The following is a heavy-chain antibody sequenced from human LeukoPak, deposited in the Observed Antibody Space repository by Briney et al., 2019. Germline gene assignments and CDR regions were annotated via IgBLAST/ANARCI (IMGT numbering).Heavy chain of an antibody. CDR2: MNPNSGNT. CDR3: ARGYCSSTSCFLDY. CDR1: GYTFPSYD. J-gene: IGHJ4*02. Sequence: ASVKVSCKASGYTFPSYDINWVRQATGQGLEWMGWMNPNSGNTGYAQKFQGSVTITRNTSISTAYMELSSLRSEDTAVYYCARGYCSSTSCFLDYWGQGTLVTVSS. V-gene: IGHV1-8*03. D-gene: IGHD2-2*01.